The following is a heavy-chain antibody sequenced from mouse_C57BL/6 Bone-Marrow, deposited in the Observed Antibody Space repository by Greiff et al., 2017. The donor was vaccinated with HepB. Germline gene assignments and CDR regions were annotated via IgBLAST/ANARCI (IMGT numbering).Heavy chain of an antibody. V-gene: IGHV5-4*01. D-gene: IGHD2-4*01. Sequence: EVQLVESGGGLVKPGGSLKLSCAASGFTFNSYALSWVRQTPEKRLEWVATISDGGSYTNYTENVKGRCTISRDNATNNLYLQMSHLKSEDTSMYYCASPFYYDYDVRFAYWGRGTLVTVSA. J-gene: IGHJ3*01. CDR1: GFTFNSYA. CDR2: ISDGGSYT. CDR3: ASPFYYDYDVRFAY.